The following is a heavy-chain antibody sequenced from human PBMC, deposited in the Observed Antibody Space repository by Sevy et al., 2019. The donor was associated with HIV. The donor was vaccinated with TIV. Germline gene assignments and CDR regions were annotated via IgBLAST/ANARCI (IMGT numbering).Heavy chain of an antibody. CDR2: IXXXXXX. CDR3: AGDPRSSGGXXLGLGGADDXFDI. D-gene: IGHD1-26*01. CDR1: GGXISSXY. V-gene: IGHV4-59*01. J-gene: IGHJ3*02. Sequence: SETLSLTCTVSGGXISSXYWSXXRXPXXXXLEXXXXIXXXXXXXXXPSLKSRVTISVDTSKNQFSLKLSSVTAADTAVXXCAGDPRSSGGXXLGLGGADDXFDIWGQGTMVTVSS.